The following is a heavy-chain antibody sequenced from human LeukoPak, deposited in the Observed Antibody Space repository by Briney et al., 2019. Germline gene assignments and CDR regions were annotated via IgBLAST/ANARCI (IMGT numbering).Heavy chain of an antibody. CDR3: ARHGLAGCIGGRCFTSFHYYGMDV. D-gene: IGHD2-15*01. V-gene: IGHV5-51*01. CDR1: GYSFSDYW. J-gene: IGHJ6*02. Sequence: GESLKISCKGSGYSFSDYWIGWVRQMPGKGLEWMGIIFPGDPDTRYSPSFQGQVTISVDKSISTAYLQWSSLKASDSAFYCARHGLAGCIGGRCFTSFHYYGMDVWGQGTTVTVSS. CDR2: IFPGDPDT.